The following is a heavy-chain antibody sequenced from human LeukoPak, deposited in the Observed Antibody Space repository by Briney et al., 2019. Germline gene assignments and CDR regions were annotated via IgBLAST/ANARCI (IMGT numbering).Heavy chain of an antibody. Sequence: PGGSLRLSCATSGFAFNGSALHWVRQASGQGLEWVGRIRSKAHRYATAYAASVKGRFTVSRDDSKNMAYLQMNSLKTKDTAIYYCPRRHYGDYVVDNWGQGTLVTVSS. V-gene: IGHV3-73*01. J-gene: IGHJ4*02. CDR2: IRSKAHRYAT. CDR1: GFAFNGSA. CDR3: PRRHYGDYVVDN. D-gene: IGHD4-17*01.